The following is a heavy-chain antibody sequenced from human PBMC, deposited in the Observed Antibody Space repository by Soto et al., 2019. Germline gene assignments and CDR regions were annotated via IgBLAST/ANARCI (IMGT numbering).Heavy chain of an antibody. CDR1: GFTFGIYV. Sequence: GGSLRLSCAATGFTFGIYVMNWVRQAPGKGLEWVSGIYGSGGATYYADSVKGRLTISRDNSKNTLYLQMNSLRAEDTALYYCAKGVVSGDYLSNGFDIWGQGTMVTVSS. CDR2: IYGSGGAT. J-gene: IGHJ3*02. CDR3: AKGVVSGDYLSNGFDI. V-gene: IGHV3-23*01. D-gene: IGHD4-17*01.